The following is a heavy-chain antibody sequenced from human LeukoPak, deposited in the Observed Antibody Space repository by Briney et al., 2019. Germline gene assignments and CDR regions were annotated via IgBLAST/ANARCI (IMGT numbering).Heavy chain of an antibody. J-gene: IGHJ4*02. CDR3: ARGYYYYDSSGCDY. CDR2: TSAYNGNT. D-gene: IGHD3-22*01. Sequence: ASVKVSCKASGYTFTSYGISWVRQAPGQGLEWMGWTSAYNGNTNYAQKLQGRVTMTTDTSTSTAYMELRSLRSDDTAVYYCARGYYYYDSSGCDYWGQGTLVTVSS. CDR1: GYTFTSYG. V-gene: IGHV1-18*01.